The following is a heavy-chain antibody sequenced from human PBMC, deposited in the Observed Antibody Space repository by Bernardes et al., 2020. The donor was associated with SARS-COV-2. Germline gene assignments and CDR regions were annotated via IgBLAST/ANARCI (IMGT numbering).Heavy chain of an antibody. D-gene: IGHD3-22*01. V-gene: IGHV3-21*01. J-gene: IGHJ3*02. Sequence: GGSLRLSCVASGFTLSHYTMNWVRQAPGKGLEWVSSISTRSRDIYYAESVKGRFTISRDNAKNSLYLQMNSLRVEDTAVYYCAREAYYNSPDAFDIWGQGTTVTVSS. CDR1: GFTLSHYT. CDR3: AREAYYNSPDAFDI. CDR2: ISTRSRDI.